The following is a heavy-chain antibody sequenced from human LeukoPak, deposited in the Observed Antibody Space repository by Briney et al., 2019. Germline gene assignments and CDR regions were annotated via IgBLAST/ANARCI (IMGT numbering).Heavy chain of an antibody. Sequence: GGSLRHSCAVSGFTFSSYGMHWVRQAPGKGLEWVAFIRFDGSNKYYADSVKGRFTISRDNSKNTLYLQMNSLGPEDTAVYYCAKIPAGNEDLDCWGQGTLVTVSS. CDR2: IRFDGSNK. CDR3: AKIPAGNEDLDC. CDR1: GFTFSSYG. J-gene: IGHJ4*02. V-gene: IGHV3-30*02. D-gene: IGHD1-1*01.